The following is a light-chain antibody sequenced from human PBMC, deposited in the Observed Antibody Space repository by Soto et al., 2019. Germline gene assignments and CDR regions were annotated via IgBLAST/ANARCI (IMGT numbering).Light chain of an antibody. Sequence: EIVLTQSPGTLSLSPGERATLSCRASQSVGRFLAWYQQRPGQAPRLLIYDTSTRATGVPARFSGSGSGTEFSLTISSLQSEDFAVYYCQQYDNWPPCTFGQGTKLEVK. CDR1: QSVGRF. CDR2: DTS. J-gene: IGKJ2*02. V-gene: IGKV3-15*01. CDR3: QQYDNWPPCT.